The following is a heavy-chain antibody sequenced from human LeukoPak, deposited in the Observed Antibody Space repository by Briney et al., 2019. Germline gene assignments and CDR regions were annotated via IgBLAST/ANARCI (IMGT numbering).Heavy chain of an antibody. CDR3: ARGGGSYYSLPHFDY. CDR1: GYTFTSYA. V-gene: IGHV1-3*01. D-gene: IGHD1-26*01. J-gene: IGHJ4*02. CDR2: INAGNGNT. Sequence: ASVKVSCKASGYTFTSYAMHWVRQAPGQRLEWMGWINAGNGNTKYSQKFQGRVTITRDTSASTAYMELSSLRSEDTAVYYCARGGGSYYSLPHFDYWGQGTLVTVSS.